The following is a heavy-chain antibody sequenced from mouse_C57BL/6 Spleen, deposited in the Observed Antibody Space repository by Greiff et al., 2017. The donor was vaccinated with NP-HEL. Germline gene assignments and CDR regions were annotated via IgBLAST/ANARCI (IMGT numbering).Heavy chain of an antibody. J-gene: IGHJ3*01. CDR1: GFNIKNTY. CDR2: IDPANGNT. D-gene: IGHD1-1*01. V-gene: IGHV14-3*01. Sequence: EVQLQQSVAELVRPGASVKLSCTASGFNIKNTYMHWVKQRPEQGLEWIGRIDPANGNTKYAPKFQGKATITADTSSNTAYLQLSSLTAEDTAIYYVAGAATVVAKGFAYWGQGTLVTVSA. CDR3: AGAATVVAKGFAY.